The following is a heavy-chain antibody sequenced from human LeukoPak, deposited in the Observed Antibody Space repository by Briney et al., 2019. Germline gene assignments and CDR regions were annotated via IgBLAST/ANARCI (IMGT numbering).Heavy chain of an antibody. CDR2: INHSGST. Sequence: PSETLSLTCAVYGGSFSGYYWSWLRQPPGKGLEWLGEINHSGSTNYNPSLKSRVTISVDTSKNQFSLKLSSVTAADTAVYYCARRGGDIAVAGRVDYWGREPWSPSPQ. D-gene: IGHD6-19*01. V-gene: IGHV4-34*01. J-gene: IGHJ4*02. CDR1: GGSFSGYY. CDR3: ARRGGDIAVAGRVDY.